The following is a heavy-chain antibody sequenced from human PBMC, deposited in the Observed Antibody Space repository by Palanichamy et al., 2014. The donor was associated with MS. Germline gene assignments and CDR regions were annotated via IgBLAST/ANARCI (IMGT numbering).Heavy chain of an antibody. D-gene: IGHD2/OR15-2a*01. V-gene: IGHV3-23*01. CDR2: VSGSGVDT. CDR3: AKDRWTRGTTECFSSLDY. J-gene: IGHJ4*02. Sequence: DVQLLDSGGGLVQPGGSLRLSCAASGFTFSNYAMAWVHQAPGKGLEWVSGVSGSGVDTYYADSVKGRFAVSRDNLKNTLDLQMKSLRAEDTAIYYCAKDRWTRGTTECFSSLDYWGQGTLVTVSS. CDR1: GFTFSNYA.